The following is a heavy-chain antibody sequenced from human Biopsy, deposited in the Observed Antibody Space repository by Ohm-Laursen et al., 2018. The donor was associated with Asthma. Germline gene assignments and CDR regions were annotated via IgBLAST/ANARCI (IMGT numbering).Heavy chain of an antibody. CDR2: IMTVFGTT. CDR3: ARCQVGYSSGWSLLLKKIYYSGMDV. V-gene: IGHV1-69*13. D-gene: IGHD6-19*01. J-gene: IGHJ6*02. CDR1: GGTFSNFA. Sequence: ASVRVSCKTPGGTFSNFAISWVRQAPGQGLEWLGGIMTVFGTTNYAQKFQGRVTITADESTSTAYMEVTSLRSEDTAIYYCARCQVGYSSGWSLLLKKIYYSGMDVWGQGTAVTVSS.